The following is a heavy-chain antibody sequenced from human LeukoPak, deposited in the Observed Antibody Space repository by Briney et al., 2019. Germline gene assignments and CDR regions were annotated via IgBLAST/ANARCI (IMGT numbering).Heavy chain of an antibody. CDR3: ARGNSYYYHGMDV. V-gene: IGHV7-4-1*02. CDR2: INTNTGNP. D-gene: IGHD1-1*01. Sequence: ASVKVSCKASGYTFTSYGISWVRQAPGQGLEWMGWINTNTGNPTYAQAFTGRFVFSSDTSVSTAYLQISSLKAEDTAVYYCARGNSYYYHGMDVWGQGTTVTVSS. J-gene: IGHJ6*02. CDR1: GYTFTSYG.